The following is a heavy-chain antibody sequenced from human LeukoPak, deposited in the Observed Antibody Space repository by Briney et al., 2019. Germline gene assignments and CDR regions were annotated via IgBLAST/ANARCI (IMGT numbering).Heavy chain of an antibody. CDR2: IIPIFGTA. D-gene: IGHD4/OR15-4a*01. V-gene: IGHV1-69*05. Sequence: SSVRVSCKASGGTFSSYAISWVRQAPGQGLEWMGRIIPIFGTANYAQKFQGRVTITTDESTSTAYMELSSLRSEDTAVYYCARDLGALGPLDYWGQGTLVTVSS. J-gene: IGHJ4*02. CDR1: GGTFSSYA. CDR3: ARDLGALGPLDY.